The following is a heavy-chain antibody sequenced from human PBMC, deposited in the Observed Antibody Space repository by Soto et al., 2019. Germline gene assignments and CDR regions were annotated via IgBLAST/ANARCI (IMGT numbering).Heavy chain of an antibody. CDR2: ISSSSSTI. CDR3: ARDSDRYSSSFTVKTANWFDP. CDR1: VFTFSSYS. V-gene: IGHV3-48*02. D-gene: IGHD6-6*01. J-gene: IGHJ5*02. Sequence: GALRLSCAASVFTFSSYSMNWVRQAPGKGLEWVSYISSSSSTIYYADSVKGRFTISRDNAKNSLYLQMNSLRDEDTAVYYCARDSDRYSSSFTVKTANWFDPWGQGTLVTVSS.